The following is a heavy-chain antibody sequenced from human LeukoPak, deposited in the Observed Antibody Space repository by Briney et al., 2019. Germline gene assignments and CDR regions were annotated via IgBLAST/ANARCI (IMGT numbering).Heavy chain of an antibody. J-gene: IGHJ4*02. D-gene: IGHD2-2*01. CDR1: GGSISSGDYY. V-gene: IGHV4-39*01. Sequence: SETLSLTCTVSGGSISSGDYYWSWIRQPPGKGLEWIGSIYYSGSTYYNPSLKSRVTISVDTSKNQFSLKLSSVTAADTAVYYCARQVVVVPAAMDYWGQGTLVTVSS. CDR2: IYYSGST. CDR3: ARQVVVVPAAMDY.